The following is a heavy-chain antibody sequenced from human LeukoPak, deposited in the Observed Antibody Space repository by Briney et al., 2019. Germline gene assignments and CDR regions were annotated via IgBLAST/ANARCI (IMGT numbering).Heavy chain of an antibody. V-gene: IGHV1-2*02. D-gene: IGHD2-2*01. Sequence: ASVTVSCKASGYTFTGYYMHWVRQAPGQGLEWMGWINPNSGGTNYAQKFQGRVTMTRDTSISTAYMELSRLRSDDTAVYYCARDWVPAAVNWFDPWGQGTLVTVSS. CDR1: GYTFTGYY. J-gene: IGHJ5*02. CDR2: INPNSGGT. CDR3: ARDWVPAAVNWFDP.